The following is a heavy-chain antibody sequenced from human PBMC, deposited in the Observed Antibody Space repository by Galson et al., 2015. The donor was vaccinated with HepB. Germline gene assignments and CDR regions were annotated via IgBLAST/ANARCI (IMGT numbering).Heavy chain of an antibody. CDR3: ARHTGYCSSTSCYTNSDNWFDP. J-gene: IGHJ5*02. D-gene: IGHD2-2*02. V-gene: IGHV5-10-1*01. Sequence: QSGAEVKKPGESLRISCKGSGYSFTSYWISWVRQMPGKGLEWMGRIDPSDSYTNHSPSFQGRVTISADKSISTAYLQWSSLKASDTAMYYCARHTGYCSSTSCYTNSDNWFDPWGQGTLVTVSS. CDR1: GYSFTSYW. CDR2: IDPSDSYT.